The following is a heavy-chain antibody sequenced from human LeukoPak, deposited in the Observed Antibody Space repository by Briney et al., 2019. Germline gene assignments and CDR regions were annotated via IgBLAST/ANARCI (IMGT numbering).Heavy chain of an antibody. CDR1: GDSVSSNNIA. J-gene: IGHJ3*02. D-gene: IGHD1-20*01. Sequence: SQTLSLTCAISGDSVSSNNIAWNWIRQSPSRGLEWLGRTYYESKWKNDYALSVKSRIIITPDTSKNQFSLQLNSVTPEDTAVYFCVRYNLGAGRSFDIWGHGTVVIVS. V-gene: IGHV6-1*01. CDR3: VRYNLGAGRSFDI. CDR2: TYYESKWKN.